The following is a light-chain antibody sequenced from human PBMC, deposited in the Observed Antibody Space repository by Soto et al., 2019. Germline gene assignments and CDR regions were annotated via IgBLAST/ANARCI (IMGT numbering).Light chain of an antibody. V-gene: IGKV3-15*01. CDR1: QSVSSN. CDR2: GAS. J-gene: IGKJ1*01. CDR3: QQYNNWPLWT. Sequence: EIVMTQSPAPLSVSPGERATLSCRASQSVSSNLAWYQQKPGQAPRLLIYGASTRATGIPARFSGSGSGTEFTLTISSLQSEDFAVYYCQQYNNWPLWTFGQGTKVDI.